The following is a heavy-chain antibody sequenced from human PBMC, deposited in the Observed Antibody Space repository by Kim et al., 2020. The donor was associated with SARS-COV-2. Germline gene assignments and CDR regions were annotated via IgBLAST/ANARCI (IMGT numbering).Heavy chain of an antibody. D-gene: IGHD6-13*01. CDR3: ARGRTVWYSSSWYPYYYGMDV. J-gene: IGHJ6*02. V-gene: IGHV4-34*01. CDR2: INHSGST. CDR1: GGSFSGYY. Sequence: SETLSLTCAVYGGSFSGYYWSWIRQPPGKGLEWIGEINHSGSTNYNPSLKSRVTISVDTSKNQFSLKLSSVTAADTAVYYCARGRTVWYSSSWYPYYYGMDVWGQGTTVTVSS.